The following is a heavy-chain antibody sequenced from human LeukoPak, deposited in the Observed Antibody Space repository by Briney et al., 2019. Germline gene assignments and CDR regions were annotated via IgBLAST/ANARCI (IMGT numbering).Heavy chain of an antibody. J-gene: IGHJ5*02. CDR1: GYSFTGYY. V-gene: IGHV1-2*02. Sequence: GASVKVSCQTSGYSFTGYYIHWVRQAPGQGLEWMGWMNPHSGVTNYAQKLQGRVTMTRDTSNTTAYMELSRLTSDDTAVYYCAKVGGGRNNWLDPWGQGTLVTVSS. CDR3: AKVGGGRNNWLDP. D-gene: IGHD4-23*01. CDR2: MNPHSGVT.